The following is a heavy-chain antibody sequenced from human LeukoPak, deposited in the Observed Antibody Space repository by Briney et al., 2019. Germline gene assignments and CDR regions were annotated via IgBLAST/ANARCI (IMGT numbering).Heavy chain of an antibody. CDR3: ARDLYDNDWYNYFDP. V-gene: IGHV3-30*03. CDR2: ISHDGNSK. Sequence: GGSLRLSCAASGFTLSTCGMHWVRQAPGKGLEWVAMISHDGNSKQYADFAKGRFTISRDNSKNTLYLEMNSLRTEDTAVYHCARDLYDNDWYNYFDPWGQGALVTVSS. CDR1: GFTLSTCG. D-gene: IGHD5-24*01. J-gene: IGHJ5*02.